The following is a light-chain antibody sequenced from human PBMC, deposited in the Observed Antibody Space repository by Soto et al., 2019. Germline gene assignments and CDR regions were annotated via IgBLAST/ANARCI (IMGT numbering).Light chain of an antibody. CDR3: CSYAGSYTWV. Sequence: QPVLTQPHSVSGSPGQSVTISCTGTSSDVGGYNYVSWYQHHPGKAPKFMIYDVTKRPSGVPDRFSGSKSGNTASLTISGLQAEDEADYYCCSYAGSYTWVFGGGTKLTVL. CDR1: SSDVGGYNY. V-gene: IGLV2-11*01. CDR2: DVT. J-gene: IGLJ3*02.